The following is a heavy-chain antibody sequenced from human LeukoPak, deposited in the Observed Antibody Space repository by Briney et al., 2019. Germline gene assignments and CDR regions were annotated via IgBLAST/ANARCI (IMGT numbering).Heavy chain of an antibody. J-gene: IGHJ4*02. V-gene: IGHV3-21*01. CDR2: ISSSSTYI. CDR1: GFTFSTYN. Sequence: GGSLRLSCAASGFTFSTYNMNWVRQAPGKGLEWVPSISSSSTYIYYAESVKGRLTISRDNAKNSLYLQMNSLRAEDSAVYYCASSLFGVVAPGYWGQGTLVTVSS. D-gene: IGHD3-3*01. CDR3: ASSLFGVVAPGY.